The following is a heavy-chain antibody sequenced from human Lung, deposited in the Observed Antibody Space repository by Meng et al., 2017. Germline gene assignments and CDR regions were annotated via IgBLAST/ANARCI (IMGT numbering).Heavy chain of an antibody. Sequence: QVQLVQFGAEVKKPGASVKVSCKASGYTFIRYGISWVRQAPGQGLEWMGWISTYNGNTNYAQKFQGRVTMTTDTSTSTAYMELRSLRSDDTAVYYCAVMGLYGDYDNWYFDLWGRGTLVTVSS. D-gene: IGHD4-17*01. CDR2: ISTYNGNT. CDR1: GYTFIRYG. J-gene: IGHJ2*01. V-gene: IGHV1-18*01. CDR3: AVMGLYGDYDNWYFDL.